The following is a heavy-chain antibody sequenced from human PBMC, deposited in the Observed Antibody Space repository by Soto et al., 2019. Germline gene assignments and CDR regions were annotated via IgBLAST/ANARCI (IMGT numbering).Heavy chain of an antibody. Sequence: QVQLVQSGAEVKKPGSSVKVSCKASGGTFSCYTISWVRQAPGQGLEWMGRIIPILGIANYAQKFQGRVTITADKSTSTAYMELSSLRSEDTAVYYCARDPLDYCSGGSCYGYWGQGTLVTVSS. V-gene: IGHV1-69*08. CDR2: IIPILGIA. D-gene: IGHD2-15*01. J-gene: IGHJ4*02. CDR3: ARDPLDYCSGGSCYGY. CDR1: GGTFSCYT.